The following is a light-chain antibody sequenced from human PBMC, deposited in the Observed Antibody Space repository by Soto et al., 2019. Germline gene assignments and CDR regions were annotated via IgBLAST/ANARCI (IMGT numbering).Light chain of an antibody. Sequence: DIQVTQSPSSLSASVGDRVTITCRASQSIATYLIWYQQKPGKAPKLLIYATSSLQSGVPSRFSCNGSGTDFTLTISGLHPDDSATYYCQQSYSTLGTLGQGTKVDSK. V-gene: IGKV1-39*01. J-gene: IGKJ1*01. CDR2: ATS. CDR3: QQSYSTLGT. CDR1: QSIATY.